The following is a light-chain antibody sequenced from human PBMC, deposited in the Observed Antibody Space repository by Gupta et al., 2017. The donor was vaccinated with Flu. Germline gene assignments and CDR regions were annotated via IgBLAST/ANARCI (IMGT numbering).Light chain of an antibody. V-gene: IGLV2-14*01. CDR2: EVN. CDR3: SSYTGSSTL. Sequence: QSALTQPASVSGSPGQSITISCTGTSSDIGAYIYVSWYQQHPGKAPKLMIFEVNNRPSGISNRFSGSKSGNTASLIISGLQAEDEAHYYCSSYTGSSTLFGGGTRLTVL. J-gene: IGLJ2*01. CDR1: SSDIGAYIY.